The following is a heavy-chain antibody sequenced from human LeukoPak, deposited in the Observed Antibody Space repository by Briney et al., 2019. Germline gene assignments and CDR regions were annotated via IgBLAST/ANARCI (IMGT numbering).Heavy chain of an antibody. J-gene: IGHJ3*02. CDR3: AKDFYAEVRAFDI. CDR2: IRYDGSNK. D-gene: IGHD2/OR15-2a*01. CDR1: GFTFSSYG. V-gene: IGHV3-30*02. Sequence: GGSLRLSCAASGFTFSSYGMHWVRQAPGKGLEWVAFIRYDGSNKYYADSVKGRFTISRDNSKNTLYLQMNSLRAEDTAVYYCAKDFYAEVRAFDIWGQGTMVTVSS.